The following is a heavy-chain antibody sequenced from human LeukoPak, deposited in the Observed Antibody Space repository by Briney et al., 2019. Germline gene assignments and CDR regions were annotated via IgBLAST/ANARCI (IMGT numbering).Heavy chain of an antibody. D-gene: IGHD6-13*01. Sequence: GGSLRLSCAASGFTFSSYGMHWVCQAPGKGLEWVAVISYDGSNKYYADSVKGRFTISRDNSKNTLYLQMNSLRAEDTAVYYCAKDLVGSSWYYFQHWGQGTLVTVSS. V-gene: IGHV3-30*18. CDR2: ISYDGSNK. J-gene: IGHJ1*01. CDR3: AKDLVGSSWYYFQH. CDR1: GFTFSSYG.